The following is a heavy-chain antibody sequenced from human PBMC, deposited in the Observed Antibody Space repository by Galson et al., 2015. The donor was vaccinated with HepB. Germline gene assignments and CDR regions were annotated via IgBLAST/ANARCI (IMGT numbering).Heavy chain of an antibody. Sequence: SLRLSCAASGFNFKIYGMNWVRQAPGKGLEWVANIKLDGSEKYYVDSVKGRFTISRDSAKKSLYLQMNSLSAEDTAVYYCTRDRLRWYIGDFWGRGTLVTVSS. CDR3: TRDRLRWYIGDF. CDR1: GFNFKIYG. V-gene: IGHV3-7*03. CDR2: IKLDGSEK. J-gene: IGHJ4*02. D-gene: IGHD6-13*01.